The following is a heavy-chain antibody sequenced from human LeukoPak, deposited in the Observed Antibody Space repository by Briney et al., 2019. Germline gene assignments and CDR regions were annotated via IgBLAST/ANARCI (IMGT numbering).Heavy chain of an antibody. J-gene: IGHJ4*02. D-gene: IGHD2-21*02. CDR3: ARVGKAYCGGDCYSYYFDY. Sequence: GGSLRLSCAASGFTFSSYSMNWVRQAPGKGLEWVSYISSSSSTIYYADSVKGRFTISRDNAKNSLYLQMNSLRAEDTAVYYCARVGKAYCGGDCYSYYFDYWGQGTLVTVSS. V-gene: IGHV3-48*01. CDR2: ISSSSSTI. CDR1: GFTFSSYS.